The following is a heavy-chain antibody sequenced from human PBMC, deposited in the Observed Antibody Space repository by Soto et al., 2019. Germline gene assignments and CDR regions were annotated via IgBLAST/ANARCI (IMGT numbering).Heavy chain of an antibody. CDR2: ISSSSSSI. J-gene: IGHJ4*02. V-gene: IGHV3-48*01. CDR1: KFTFSNYW. Sequence: PGGSLRLSCVASKFTFSNYWMTWVRQAPGKGLECISFISSSSSSIIYADSVKGRFTISRDNAKNSLYLEMNSLRVEDTAVYYCVLGLGGGDWLIVYWGQGILVTV. D-gene: IGHD2-21*01. CDR3: VLGLGGGDWLIVY.